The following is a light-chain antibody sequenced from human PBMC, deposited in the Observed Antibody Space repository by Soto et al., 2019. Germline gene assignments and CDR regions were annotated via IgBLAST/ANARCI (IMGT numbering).Light chain of an antibody. CDR3: QEYHSPPFT. J-gene: IGKJ3*01. Sequence: EIQMTQSPSSLSASVGDTVTITCRASQGISNSLAWYQQKPGKVPDLLIYAASTLQAGVPSRFSGSESGTEFTLTISSLQAEDVATYYCQEYHSPPFTFGRGTKVDIK. CDR1: QGISNS. CDR2: AAS. V-gene: IGKV1-27*01.